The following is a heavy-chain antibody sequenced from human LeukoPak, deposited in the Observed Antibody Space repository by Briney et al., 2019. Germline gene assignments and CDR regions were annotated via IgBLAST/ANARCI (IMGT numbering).Heavy chain of an antibody. CDR1: GGTFSSHA. CDR2: IIPIFGTA. D-gene: IGHD5-18*01. J-gene: IGHJ4*02. CDR3: ATTRGNTAMVRDYYFDY. Sequence: SVKVSCKASGGTFSSHAISWVRQAPGQGLEWMGRIIPIFGTANYAQKFQGRVTITTDESTSTAYMELSSLSSEDTAVYYCATTRGNTAMVRDYYFDYWGQGTLVTVSS. V-gene: IGHV1-69*05.